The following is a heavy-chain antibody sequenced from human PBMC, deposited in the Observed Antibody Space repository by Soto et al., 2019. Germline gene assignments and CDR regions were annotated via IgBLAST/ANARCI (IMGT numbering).Heavy chain of an antibody. Sequence: QVQLVQSGAEVKKPGASVKVSCKASGYTFTSYGISWVRQAPGQGLEWMGWISAYNGNTNYAQKLQGRVTMTTDTSTSTAYMELRSLRSDDTAGYYGARASVPLNLYGSSTSCYALSFQHWGQGTLVTVSS. CDR1: GYTFTSYG. V-gene: IGHV1-18*01. CDR3: ARASVPLNLYGSSTSCYALSFQH. CDR2: ISAYNGNT. D-gene: IGHD2-2*01. J-gene: IGHJ1*01.